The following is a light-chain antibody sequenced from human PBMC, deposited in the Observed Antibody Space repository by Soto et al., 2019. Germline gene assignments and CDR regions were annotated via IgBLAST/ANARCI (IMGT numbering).Light chain of an antibody. J-gene: IGKJ1*01. CDR2: GAS. CDR3: QQYNNWPRT. V-gene: IGKV3-15*01. Sequence: EIVMTQSPATLSVSPGERATLSCMASQRVSSNLAWYQQKPGQAPRLLIYGASTRATGIPARFSGSGSGTEFTLTISSLQSEDFAVYYCQQYNNWPRTFGQGTKVDIK. CDR1: QRVSSN.